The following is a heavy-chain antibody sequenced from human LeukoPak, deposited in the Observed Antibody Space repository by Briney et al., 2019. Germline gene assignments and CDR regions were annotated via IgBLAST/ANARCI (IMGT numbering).Heavy chain of an antibody. D-gene: IGHD4-11*01. CDR1: GYTFTGYY. Sequence: ASVKVSCKASGYTFTGYYMHWVRQAPGQGLEWMGWINPNSGGTNYAQKFQGRVTMTRDTSISTAYMELSRLRSDDTAVYYCARHSPPGNSKSPYFFDYWGQGTLVTVSS. V-gene: IGHV1-2*02. CDR2: INPNSGGT. CDR3: ARHSPPGNSKSPYFFDY. J-gene: IGHJ4*02.